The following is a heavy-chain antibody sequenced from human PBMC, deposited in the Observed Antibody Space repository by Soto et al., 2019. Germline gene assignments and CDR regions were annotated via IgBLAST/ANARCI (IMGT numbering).Heavy chain of an antibody. D-gene: IGHD1-7*01. V-gene: IGHV3-9*01. CDR3: AKDLYNWNYLVPWFDP. Sequence: LRLSCAASGFTFDDYAMHWVRQAPGKGLEWVSGISWNSGSIGYADSVKGRFTISRDNAKNSLYLQMNSLRAEDTALYYCAKDLYNWNYLVPWFDPWGQGTLVTVSS. CDR2: ISWNSGSI. J-gene: IGHJ5*02. CDR1: GFTFDDYA.